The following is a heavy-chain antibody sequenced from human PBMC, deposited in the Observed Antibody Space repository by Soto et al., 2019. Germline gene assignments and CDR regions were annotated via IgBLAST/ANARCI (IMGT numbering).Heavy chain of an antibody. D-gene: IGHD3-9*01. CDR2: IWFDGSNK. CDR1: GFTFSTYG. Sequence: QVELVESGGGVVQPGRSLRLSCAASGFTFSTYGMHWVRQAPGKGLEWVSVIWFDGSNKTYADSVKGRFTISRDNSKSTLYLQMNRLRAEDTAVYYCARDGRVYHGFLTGYYQSYYYGMDVWGQGTTVTVSS. V-gene: IGHV3-33*01. J-gene: IGHJ6*02. CDR3: ARDGRVYHGFLTGYYQSYYYGMDV.